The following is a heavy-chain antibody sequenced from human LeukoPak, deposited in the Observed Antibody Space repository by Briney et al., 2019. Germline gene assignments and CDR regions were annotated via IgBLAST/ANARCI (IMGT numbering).Heavy chain of an antibody. Sequence: GGSLRLSCAASGFTFSSYAMNWVRQAPGKGLEWVSSISSSSSYIYYADSVKGRFTISRDNAKNSLYLQMNSLRAEDTAVYYCARGRALVRFDYWGQGTLVTVSS. V-gene: IGHV3-21*01. J-gene: IGHJ4*02. CDR3: ARGRALVRFDY. D-gene: IGHD6-13*01. CDR1: GFTFSSYA. CDR2: ISSSSSYI.